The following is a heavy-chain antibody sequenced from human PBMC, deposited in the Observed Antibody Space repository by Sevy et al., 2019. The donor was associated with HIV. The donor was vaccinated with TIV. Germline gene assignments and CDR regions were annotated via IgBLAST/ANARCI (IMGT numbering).Heavy chain of an antibody. Sequence: GSLRLSCAASGFTFSSYGMHWVRQAPGKGLEWVAVISYDGSNKYYADSVKGRFTISRDNSKNTLYLQMNSLRAEDTAVYYCAKDLEGWFGFGGLYWGQGTLVTVSS. V-gene: IGHV3-30*18. D-gene: IGHD3-10*01. CDR3: AKDLEGWFGFGGLY. CDR1: GFTFSSYG. CDR2: ISYDGSNK. J-gene: IGHJ4*02.